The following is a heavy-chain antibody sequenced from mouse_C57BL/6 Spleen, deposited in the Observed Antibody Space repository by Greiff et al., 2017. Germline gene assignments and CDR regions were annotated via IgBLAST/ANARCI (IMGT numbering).Heavy chain of an antibody. CDR2: IDPSDSYT. D-gene: IGHD1-1*01. CDR1: GYTFTSYW. V-gene: IGHV1-50*01. Sequence: VQLQQPGAELVKPGASVKLSCKASGYTFTSYWMQWVKQRPGQGLEWIGEIDPSDSYTNYNQKFKGKATLTVDTSSSTAYMQLSSLTSEDSAVYYCAKTTEGYFDVWGTGTTVTVSS. CDR3: AKTTEGYFDV. J-gene: IGHJ1*03.